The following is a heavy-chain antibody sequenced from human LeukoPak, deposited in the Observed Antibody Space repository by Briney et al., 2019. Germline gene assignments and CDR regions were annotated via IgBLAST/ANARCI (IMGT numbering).Heavy chain of an antibody. CDR1: GFTFSSYS. CDR3: ARVTPGFENYYDSSGLIRNFDY. CDR2: ISSSSYI. Sequence: PGGSLRLSCAASGFTFSSYSMNWVRQAPGKGLEWVSSISSSSYIYYADSVKGRFTISRDNAKNSLYLRMNSLRAEDTAVYYCARVTPGFENYYDSSGLIRNFDYWGQGTLVTVSS. V-gene: IGHV3-21*01. J-gene: IGHJ4*02. D-gene: IGHD3-22*01.